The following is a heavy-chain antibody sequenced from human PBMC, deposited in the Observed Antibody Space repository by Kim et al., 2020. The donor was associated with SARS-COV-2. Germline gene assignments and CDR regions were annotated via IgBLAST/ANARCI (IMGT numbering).Heavy chain of an antibody. CDR3: ASGGIAARHQADY. Sequence: GGSLRLSCAASGFTFSSYGMHWVRQAPGKGLEWVAVIWYDGSNKYYADSVKGRFTISRDNSKNTLYLQMNSLRAEDTAVYYCASGGIAARHQADYWGQGTLVTVSS. V-gene: IGHV3-33*01. CDR1: GFTFSSYG. CDR2: IWYDGSNK. J-gene: IGHJ4*02. D-gene: IGHD6-6*01.